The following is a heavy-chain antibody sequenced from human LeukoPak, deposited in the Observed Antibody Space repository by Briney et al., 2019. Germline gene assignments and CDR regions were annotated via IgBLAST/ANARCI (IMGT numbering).Heavy chain of an antibody. CDR1: GFTLRKYS. J-gene: IGHJ6*04. V-gene: IGHV3-69-1*01. Sequence: GGSLRLSCVASGFTLRKYSLNWVRQGPGKGLEWVAHVSPTGTTHYTDSVKGRFTIFRDNCRNSLSLQMQSLSTGDTAVYFCATTPFWTSHYSDVWGRGTNVTVSS. D-gene: IGHD3/OR15-3a*01. CDR2: VSPTGTT. CDR3: ATTPFWTSHYSDV.